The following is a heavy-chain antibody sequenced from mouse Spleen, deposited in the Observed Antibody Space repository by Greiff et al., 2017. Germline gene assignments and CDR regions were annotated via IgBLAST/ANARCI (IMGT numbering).Heavy chain of an antibody. Sequence: EVQLQQSGGGLVQPGGSRKLSCAASGFTFSSFGMHWVRQAPEKGLEWVAYISSGSSTIYYADTVKGRFTISRDNPKNTLFLQMTSLRSEDTAMYYCARGYYFDYWGQGTTLTVSS. CDR1: GFTFSSFG. CDR2: ISSGSSTI. J-gene: IGHJ2*01. CDR3: ARGYYFDY. V-gene: IGHV5-17*02.